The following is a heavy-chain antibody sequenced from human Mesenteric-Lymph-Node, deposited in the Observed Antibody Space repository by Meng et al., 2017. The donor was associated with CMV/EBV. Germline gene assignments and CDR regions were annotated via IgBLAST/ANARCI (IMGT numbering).Heavy chain of an antibody. V-gene: IGHV3-48*03. CDR2: ISSSGSTI. CDR1: GFTFSSHE. Sequence: GESLKISCAASGFTFSSHEMNWVRQAPGKGLEWVSYISSSGSTIYYADSVKGRFTISRDNAKNSLYLQMNSLRAEDTAVYYCARRSYYGMDVWGQGTTVTVSS. CDR3: ARRSYYGMDV. J-gene: IGHJ6*02.